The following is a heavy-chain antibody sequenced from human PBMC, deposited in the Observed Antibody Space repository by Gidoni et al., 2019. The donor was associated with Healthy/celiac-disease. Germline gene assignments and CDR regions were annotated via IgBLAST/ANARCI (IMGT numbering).Heavy chain of an antibody. CDR2: IRSKAYGGTT. CDR1: GFTFGDYA. Sequence: EVQLVESGGGLVQPGRSLRLSCTASGFTFGDYAMRWCRQAPGKGLEWVGFIRSKAYGGTTEYAASVKGRFTISRDDSKSIAYLQMNSLKTEDTAVYYCTTAPTFFPQYYYDSKDAFDIWGQGTMVTVSS. J-gene: IGHJ3*02. CDR3: TTAPTFFPQYYYDSKDAFDI. V-gene: IGHV3-49*03. D-gene: IGHD3-22*01.